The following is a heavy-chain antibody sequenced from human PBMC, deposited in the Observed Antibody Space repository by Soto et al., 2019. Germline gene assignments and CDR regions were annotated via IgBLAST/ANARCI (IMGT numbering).Heavy chain of an antibody. D-gene: IGHD2-2*01. Sequence: QGQLVQSGAEVKKPGSSVKVSCKASGGTFSSYAISWVRQAPGQGLEWMGGIIPIFGTANYAQKFQGRVTITADESTSTAYMELSSLRSEDTAVYYSAREVYCSRTSCYVSSNYYYYVMDVWGQVPTVTV. CDR2: IIPIFGTA. CDR3: AREVYCSRTSCYVSSNYYYYVMDV. V-gene: IGHV1-69*01. J-gene: IGHJ6*02. CDR1: GGTFSSYA.